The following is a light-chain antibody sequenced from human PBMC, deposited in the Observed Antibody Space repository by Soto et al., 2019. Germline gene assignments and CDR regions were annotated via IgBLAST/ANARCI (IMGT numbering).Light chain of an antibody. CDR2: DAS. J-gene: IGKJ4*01. V-gene: IGKV3-11*01. CDR1: QTISNY. Sequence: EIGLTQSPATLSLSPGERATLFCRASQTISNYLAWYQQKPGQAPRLLIYDASNRAAGIPARFSGSGSGTDFILTISSLQPEDRAVYYCQQRTNWPLTFGGGTKVEIK. CDR3: QQRTNWPLT.